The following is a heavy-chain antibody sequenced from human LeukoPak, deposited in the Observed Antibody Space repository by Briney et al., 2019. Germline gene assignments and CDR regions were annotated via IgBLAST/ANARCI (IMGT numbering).Heavy chain of an antibody. J-gene: IGHJ4*02. CDR3: ARVASPEDPLMVNTHFDY. Sequence: PSETLSLTCAVSGGSISSGGYSWSWIRQPPGKGLKWIGYIYHSGSTNYNPSLKSRVTISVDTSKNQFSLKLSSVTAADTAVYYCARVASPEDPLMVNTHFDYWGQGTLVTVSS. V-gene: IGHV4-30-2*01. D-gene: IGHD4/OR15-4a*01. CDR1: GGSISSGGYS. CDR2: IYHSGST.